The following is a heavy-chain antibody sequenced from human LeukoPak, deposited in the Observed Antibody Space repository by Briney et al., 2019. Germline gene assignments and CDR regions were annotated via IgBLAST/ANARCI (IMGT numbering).Heavy chain of an antibody. CDR1: GFTFSSYG. CDR2: IWYDGSNK. Sequence: GGSLRLSCAAPGFTFSSYGMHWVRQAPGKGPEWVAVIWYDGSNKYYADSVKDRFTISRDNSKNTLYLQMNSLRAEDTAVYYCARDPDDYIWGSYRYTEVYFDYWGQGTLVTVSS. V-gene: IGHV3-33*01. D-gene: IGHD3-16*02. CDR3: ARDPDDYIWGSYRYTEVYFDY. J-gene: IGHJ4*02.